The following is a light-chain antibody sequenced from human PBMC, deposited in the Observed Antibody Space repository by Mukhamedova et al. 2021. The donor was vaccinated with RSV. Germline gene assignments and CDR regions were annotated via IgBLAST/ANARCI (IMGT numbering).Light chain of an antibody. CDR2: SAS. J-gene: IGKJ1*01. CDR3: QQYKSYPQT. Sequence: GQAPKYLIYSASSLQTGVPSRFSGSRSGTDFTLTISGLQPEDFGTYYCQQYKSYPQTFGQGTRVELK. V-gene: IGKV1-16*01.